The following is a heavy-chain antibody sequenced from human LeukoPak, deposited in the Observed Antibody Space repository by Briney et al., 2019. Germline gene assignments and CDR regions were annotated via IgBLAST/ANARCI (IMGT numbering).Heavy chain of an antibody. CDR1: GDSFSSNSAA. CDR2: AYYRSKWYN. V-gene: IGHV6-1*01. J-gene: IGHJ5*02. D-gene: IGHD6-13*01. CDR3: ARGRDTGYSSSWYVWFDP. Sequence: SQTLSLTCAISGDSFSSNSAAWNWIRQSPSRGLEWLGRAYYRSKWYNDYAVSVKSRITINPDTSKNQFSLQLNSVTPEDTAVYYCARGRDTGYSSSWYVWFDPWGQGTLVTVSS.